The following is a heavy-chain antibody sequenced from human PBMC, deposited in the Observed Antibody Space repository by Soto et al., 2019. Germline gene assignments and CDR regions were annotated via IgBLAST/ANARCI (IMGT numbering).Heavy chain of an antibody. D-gene: IGHD3-22*01. V-gene: IGHV3-30*18. CDR2: ISYDGSKK. CDR1: GFTFSSYG. Sequence: QVQLVESGGGVVQPGRSLTLSCAASGFTFSSYGMHWVRQAPGKGLEWVAVISYDGSKKYHADSVKGRFTISRDNSNHTLYLQRICLRAEDTDVYYCAKEGLRYYDSSARTPWFDPWGQGTLVTVST. CDR3: AKEGLRYYDSSARTPWFDP. J-gene: IGHJ5*02.